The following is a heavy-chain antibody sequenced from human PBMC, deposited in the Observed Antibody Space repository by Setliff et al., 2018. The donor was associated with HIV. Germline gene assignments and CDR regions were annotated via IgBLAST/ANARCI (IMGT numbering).Heavy chain of an antibody. D-gene: IGHD3-3*01. CDR1: GFNFRGYN. CDR3: ARDVSWRVRTYIDY. CDR2: ISTSSTYT. V-gene: IGHV3-21*01. J-gene: IGHJ4*02. Sequence: GGSLRLSCAVSGFNFRGYNMNWVRQAPGKGPEWVSSISTSSTYTYYADSVKGRFTISRDNAKNALYLQMNSLRAEDTAVYYCARDVSWRVRTYIDYWGQGALVTVS.